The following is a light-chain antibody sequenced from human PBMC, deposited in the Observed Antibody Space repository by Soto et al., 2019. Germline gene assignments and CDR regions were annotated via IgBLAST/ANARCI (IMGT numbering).Light chain of an antibody. CDR3: QAYDYSLTAFV. CDR2: GVT. CDR1: GSDIGAYNF. J-gene: IGLJ3*02. Sequence: QSALAQPPSASGSPGQSVTISCTGSGSDIGAYNFVSWYQQHPGKAPKLMIFGVTERPSGVPDRFSGSKSGNTASLTVSGLQADDEAVYYCQAYDYSLTAFVFGGGTKVTVL. V-gene: IGLV2-8*01.